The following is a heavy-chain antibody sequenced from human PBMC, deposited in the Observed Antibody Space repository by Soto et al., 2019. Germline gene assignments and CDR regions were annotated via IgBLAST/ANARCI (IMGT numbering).Heavy chain of an antibody. CDR3: ARVSRDYHLSYFDY. V-gene: IGHV3-11*06. J-gene: IGHJ4*02. D-gene: IGHD2-21*01. Sequence: GGSLRLSCIVSGFTFSDHFMAWVRQAPGKGVEWVSDISTTRNYTKYADSVKGRFSMSRDNARNSVYLQMNRLRADDTAVYYCARVSRDYHLSYFDYWGQGALVTVSS. CDR1: GFTFSDHF. CDR2: ISTTRNYT.